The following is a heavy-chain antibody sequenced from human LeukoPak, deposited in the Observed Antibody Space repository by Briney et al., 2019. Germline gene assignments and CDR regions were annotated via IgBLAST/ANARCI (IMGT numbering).Heavy chain of an antibody. CDR1: GFTFSTYW. J-gene: IGHJ6*02. V-gene: IGHV3-74*01. D-gene: IGHD3-22*01. CDR3: AKDWWSSCYLVYYYYGMDV. CDR2: INSDGRTT. Sequence: GGSLRLSCAAAGFTFSTYWMHWVRQVPGKGLVWVSRINSDGRTTGYADSVKGRFTISRDNSKNTLYLQMNSLRAEDTAVYYCAKDWWSSCYLVYYYYGMDVWGQGTTVTVSS.